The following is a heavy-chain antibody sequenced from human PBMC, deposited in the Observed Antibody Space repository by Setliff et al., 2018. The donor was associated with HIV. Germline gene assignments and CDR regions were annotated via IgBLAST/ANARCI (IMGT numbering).Heavy chain of an antibody. CDR1: GGSISNYY. Sequence: PSETLSLTCTVSGGSISNYYWSWIRQSPEKGLEWIGNIYYSGSTNYNPSLKSRVTISVDTSKNQFSLKLSSVTAADTAVYYCARSSSSSPFFFDYWGQGSLVTVS. CDR3: ARSSSSSPFFFDY. D-gene: IGHD6-6*01. CDR2: IYYSGST. J-gene: IGHJ4*02. V-gene: IGHV4-59*12.